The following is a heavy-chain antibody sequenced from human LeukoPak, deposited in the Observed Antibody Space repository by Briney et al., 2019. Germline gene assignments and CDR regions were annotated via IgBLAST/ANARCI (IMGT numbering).Heavy chain of an antibody. V-gene: IGHV3-23*01. CDR1: GFTFSSYA. D-gene: IGHD3-3*01. CDR3: ARVLKYDFWSGYSTYYYYGMDV. CDR2: ISGSGGST. Sequence: GGSLRLSCAASGFTFSSYAMSWVRQAPGKGLEWVSAISGSGGSTYYADSVKGRFTISRDNSKNTLYLQMNSLRAEDTAVYYCARVLKYDFWSGYSTYYYYGMDVWGQGTTVTVSS. J-gene: IGHJ6*02.